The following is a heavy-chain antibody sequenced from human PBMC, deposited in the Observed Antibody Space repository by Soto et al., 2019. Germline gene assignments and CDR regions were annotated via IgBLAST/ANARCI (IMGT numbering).Heavy chain of an antibody. V-gene: IGHV1-18*01. CDR1: GYGFTTYG. Sequence: QVHLVQSGAEVKKPGASVKVSCKGSGYGFTTYGITWVRQAPGQGLEWMAWISAHNGNTNYAQKLQGRVTVTRDTRPSTAYMGLRSLRSDDTAVYYCARGGHGGYWCQGALVTVSS. D-gene: IGHD3-10*01. CDR3: ARGGHGGY. J-gene: IGHJ1*01. CDR2: ISAHNGNT.